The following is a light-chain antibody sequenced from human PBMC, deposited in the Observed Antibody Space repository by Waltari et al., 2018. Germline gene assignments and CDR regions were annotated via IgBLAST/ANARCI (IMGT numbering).Light chain of an antibody. Sequence: EIVMTQSPPTLSVSPGERATLSCSASQSVSNSLAWYHGPGRAPRLLIHSASTRAPGIPARCSGSGSETEFTLTISNLQSEDFALYYCQQYNNWPPITFGQGTRLEIK. V-gene: IGKV3D-15*01. CDR3: QQYNNWPPIT. CDR2: SAS. CDR1: QSVSNS. J-gene: IGKJ5*01.